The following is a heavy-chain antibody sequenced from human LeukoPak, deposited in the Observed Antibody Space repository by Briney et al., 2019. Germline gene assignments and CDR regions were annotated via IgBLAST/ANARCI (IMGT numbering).Heavy chain of an antibody. V-gene: IGHV1-8*03. CDR3: ARVSPAIFSGPDWFDP. D-gene: IGHD3-9*01. CDR2: MNPNSGNT. J-gene: IGHJ5*02. CDR1: GYTFTSYD. Sequence: ASVKVSCKASGYTFTSYDINWVRQAPGQGLEWMGWMNPNSGNTGYAQKFQGRVTIGRNISRSTAYMELSSLRSEDTAVYYCARVSPAIFSGPDWFDPWGQGTLVTVSS.